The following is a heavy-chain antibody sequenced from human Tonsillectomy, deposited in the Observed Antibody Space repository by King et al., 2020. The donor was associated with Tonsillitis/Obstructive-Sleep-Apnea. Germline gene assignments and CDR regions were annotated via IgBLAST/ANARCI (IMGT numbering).Heavy chain of an antibody. J-gene: IGHJ4*02. Sequence: VQLVESGGVVVQPGGSLRLSCAASGFTFDDYTMHWVRQAPGKGLEWVSLISWDGGSTYYADSVKGRFTISRDNSKNSLYLQMNSLRSEDTALYYCAKDVGNSVVEASLFDNWGQGTLVTVSS. D-gene: IGHD1-26*01. V-gene: IGHV3-43*01. CDR2: ISWDGGST. CDR3: AKDVGNSVVEASLFDN. CDR1: GFTFDDYT.